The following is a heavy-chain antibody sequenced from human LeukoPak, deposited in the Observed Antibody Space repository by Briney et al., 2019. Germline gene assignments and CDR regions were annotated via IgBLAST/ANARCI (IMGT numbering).Heavy chain of an antibody. D-gene: IGHD6-19*01. V-gene: IGHV1-46*01. CDR3: ARDRSSSGWLYFDY. Sequence: ASVKVSCKASGYTFTNYYIHWGRQAPGQGLEWMGMIDPSDGRPTYGQNFQGTVTMTKDTVTITVYMELNSLRPEDTAVYYCARDRSSSGWLYFDYWGQGPLVTVSS. CDR2: IDPSDGRP. J-gene: IGHJ4*02. CDR1: GYTFTNYY.